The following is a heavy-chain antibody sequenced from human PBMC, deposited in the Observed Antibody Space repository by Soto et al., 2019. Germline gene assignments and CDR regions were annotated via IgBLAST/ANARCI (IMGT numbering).Heavy chain of an antibody. J-gene: IGHJ4*01. CDR1: CGSMRNVY. CDR3: ARAHAPTLPFDY. CDR2: IFHSGNA. D-gene: IGHD2-15*01. V-gene: IGHV4-59*01. Sequence: SETLSLTCTFSCGSMRNVYWSGIRQPPGKRLEWIGFIFHSGNAKYNPSLKSRVTISIDTSKSQFSLSLDSVTAADTAVYFCARAHAPTLPFDYWGLGTLVTVSS.